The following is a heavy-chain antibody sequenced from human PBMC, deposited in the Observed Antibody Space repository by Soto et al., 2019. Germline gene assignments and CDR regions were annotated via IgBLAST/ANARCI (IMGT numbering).Heavy chain of an antibody. Sequence: QVQLVESGGGVVQPGRSLGLSCAASGFTFSSYGMHWVRQAPGKGLEWVAVISYDGSNKYYADSVKGRFTISRDNSKNTLDVQVNSLGAEYTVVYYWAGGGYGSGARTHYYFDYWGQGTLVTVSS. CDR2: ISYDGSNK. D-gene: IGHD3-10*01. CDR3: AGGGYGSGARTHYYFDY. J-gene: IGHJ4*02. CDR1: GFTFSSYG. V-gene: IGHV3-30*03.